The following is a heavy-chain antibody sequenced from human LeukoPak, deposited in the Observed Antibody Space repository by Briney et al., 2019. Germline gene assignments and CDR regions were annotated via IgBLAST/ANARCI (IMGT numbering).Heavy chain of an antibody. V-gene: IGHV3-30*02. CDR2: IRYDGSNK. CDR3: AKGLRGYSYGLDY. J-gene: IGHJ4*02. Sequence: GGSLRLSCAASGFTFSSYGMHWVRQAPGKGLEWVAFIRYDGSNKYYADSVKGRFTISRDNSKNTLYLQMNSLRAEDTVVYYCAKGLRGYSYGLDYWGQGTLVTVSS. CDR1: GFTFSSYG. D-gene: IGHD5-18*01.